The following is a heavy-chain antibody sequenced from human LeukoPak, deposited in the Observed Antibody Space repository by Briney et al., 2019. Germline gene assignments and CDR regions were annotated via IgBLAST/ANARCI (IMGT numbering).Heavy chain of an antibody. CDR3: AEGRITIFGVVRTLRY. CDR1: GFTFSSYA. D-gene: IGHD3-3*01. Sequence: GGSLRLSCAASGFTFSSYAMSWVRQAPGKGLEWVSAISGSGGSTYYADSVKGRFTISRDNSKNTLYLQMNSLRAEDTAVYYCAEGRITIFGVVRTLRYWGQGTLVTVSS. V-gene: IGHV3-23*01. CDR2: ISGSGGST. J-gene: IGHJ4*02.